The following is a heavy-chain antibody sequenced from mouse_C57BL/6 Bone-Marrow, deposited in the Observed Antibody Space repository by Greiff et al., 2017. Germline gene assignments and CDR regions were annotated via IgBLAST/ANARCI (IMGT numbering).Heavy chain of an antibody. Sequence: QVQLKQPGAELVMPGASVKLSCKASGYTFTSYWMHWVKQRPGQGLEWIGEIDPYTSGTTYNQKFKGKATLTVDKSSSTAYMQLSSLTSEDSAVYYCARSSCSIVGAYWGQGTPVTVSA. CDR2: IDPYTSGT. CDR3: ARSSCSIVGAY. CDR1: GYTFTSYW. V-gene: IGHV1-69*01. J-gene: IGHJ3*01. D-gene: IGHD1-1*01.